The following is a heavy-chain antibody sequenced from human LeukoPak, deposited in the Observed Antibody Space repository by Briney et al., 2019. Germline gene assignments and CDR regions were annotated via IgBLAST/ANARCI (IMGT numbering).Heavy chain of an antibody. Sequence: PGGSLRLSCAASGFTFSSYGMYWVRQAPGKGLEWVGFIRYDRSNKYYADSVKGRFTVSRDNSKNTLYLQMNSLRAEDTAVYYCAADSRGHYYVNYWGQGTLVTVSS. CDR2: IRYDRSNK. D-gene: IGHD3-22*01. J-gene: IGHJ4*02. CDR3: AADSRGHYYVNY. V-gene: IGHV3-30*02. CDR1: GFTFSSYG.